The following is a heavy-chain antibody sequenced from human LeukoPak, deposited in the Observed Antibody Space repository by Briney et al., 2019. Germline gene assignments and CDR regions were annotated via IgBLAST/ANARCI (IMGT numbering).Heavy chain of an antibody. CDR2: IDPSDSYT. CDR1: GYIFTSYW. CDR3: ARQDCSGGSCFRNYWFDP. Sequence: GESLKISCKGSGYIFTSYWISWVRQMPGKGLEWMGRIDPSDSYTNYSPSFQGHVTISADKSISTAYLQWSSLKASDTAMYYCARQDCSGGSCFRNYWFDPWGQGTLVTVSS. J-gene: IGHJ5*02. D-gene: IGHD2-15*01. V-gene: IGHV5-10-1*01.